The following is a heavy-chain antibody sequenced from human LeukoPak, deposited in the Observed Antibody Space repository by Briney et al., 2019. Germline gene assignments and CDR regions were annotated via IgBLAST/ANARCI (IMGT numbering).Heavy chain of an antibody. CDR2: ISSSSSTI. J-gene: IGHJ4*02. Sequence: PGGSLRLSCAASGFTFSSYSMNWVRQAPGKGLEWVSYISSSSSTIYYADSVKGRFTISRDNAKNSLYLQMNSLRAEDTAVYYCARGAAYYYDSSGYYVYWGQGTLVTVSS. CDR3: ARGAAYYYDSSGYYVY. V-gene: IGHV3-48*01. D-gene: IGHD3-22*01. CDR1: GFTFSSYS.